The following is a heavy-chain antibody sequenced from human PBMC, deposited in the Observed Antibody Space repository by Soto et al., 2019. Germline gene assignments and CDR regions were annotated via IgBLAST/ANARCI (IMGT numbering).Heavy chain of an antibody. CDR3: ARDIREAAAFSFDY. CDR2: IYTSGST. J-gene: IGHJ4*02. Sequence: SDTLSLTCTVSSGSISSYYWSWIRQPAGKGLEWIGRIYTSGSTNYNPSLKSRVTMSVDTSKNQFSLKLSSVTAADTAVYYCARDIREAAAFSFDYWGQGTLVTVSS. V-gene: IGHV4-4*07. D-gene: IGHD6-13*01. CDR1: SGSISSYY.